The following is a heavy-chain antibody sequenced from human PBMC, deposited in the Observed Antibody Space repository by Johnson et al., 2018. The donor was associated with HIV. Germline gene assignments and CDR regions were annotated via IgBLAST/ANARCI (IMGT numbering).Heavy chain of an antibody. CDR3: ARVGIYYDSIEDAFDI. Sequence: VQLVESGGGVVRPGGSLRLSCAASGFTFDDYGMSWVRQAPGQGLGGVSGINWNGGSTGYADSVKGRFTISRDNAKNSLYLQMNSLRAEDTAVYYCARVGIYYDSIEDAFDIWGQGTMVTVSS. V-gene: IGHV3-20*04. J-gene: IGHJ3*02. CDR1: GFTFDDYG. D-gene: IGHD3-22*01. CDR2: INWNGGST.